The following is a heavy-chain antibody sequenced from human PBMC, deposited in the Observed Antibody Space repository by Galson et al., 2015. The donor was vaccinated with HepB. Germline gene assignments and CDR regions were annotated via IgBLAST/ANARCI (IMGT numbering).Heavy chain of an antibody. J-gene: IGHJ5*02. Sequence: SLRLSCAASGFTFSSYSMNWVRQAPGKGLEWVPSISSSSYIYYADSVKGRFTISRDNAKNSLYLQMNSLRAEDTAVYYCARVVSSSWYTNWFDPWGQGTLVTVSS. CDR2: ISSSSYI. D-gene: IGHD6-13*01. CDR1: GFTFSSYS. CDR3: ARVVSSSWYTNWFDP. V-gene: IGHV3-21*01.